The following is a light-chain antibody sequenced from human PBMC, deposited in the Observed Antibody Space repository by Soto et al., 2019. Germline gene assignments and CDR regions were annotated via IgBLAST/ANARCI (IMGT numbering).Light chain of an antibody. Sequence: QSALTQPASVSGSPGQSITISCTGTCRDVGGYKSVSWYQQHTGKVPKLIIYEVSNRPSGVSDRFSGFKSGNTASLTISGLQAENEAYYYCSSPSHSYPGVFGPGPQITVL. CDR3: SSPSHSYPGV. J-gene: IGLJ1*01. CDR2: EVS. V-gene: IGLV2-14*01. CDR1: CRDVGGYKS.